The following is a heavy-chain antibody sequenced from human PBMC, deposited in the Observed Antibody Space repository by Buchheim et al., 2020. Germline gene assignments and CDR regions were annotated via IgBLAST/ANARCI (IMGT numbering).Heavy chain of an antibody. J-gene: IGHJ4*02. CDR2: ISYDGSNK. Sequence: QVQLVESGGGVVQPGRSLRLSCAASGFTFSNYGMHWVRQAPGKGLEWVAVISYDGSNKYHAESVKGRFTISRDNSKNTLYLQMNSLRAEDTAVYYCARESRHYYFDYWGQGTL. V-gene: IGHV3-30*03. CDR3: ARESRHYYFDY. CDR1: GFTFSNYG.